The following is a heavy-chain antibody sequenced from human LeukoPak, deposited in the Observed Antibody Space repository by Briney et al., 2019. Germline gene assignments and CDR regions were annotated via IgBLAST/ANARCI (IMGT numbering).Heavy chain of an antibody. CDR3: ASVIMITFGGVSDDAFDI. CDR2: INPNSGGT. Sequence: GASVKVSCKASGYTFTGYYMHWVRQAPGQGLEWMGRINPNSGGTNYAQKFQGRVTMTRDTSISTAYMELSRLRSDDTAVYYCASVIMITFGGVSDDAFDIWGQGTMVTVSS. D-gene: IGHD3-16*01. CDR1: GYTFTGYY. J-gene: IGHJ3*02. V-gene: IGHV1-2*06.